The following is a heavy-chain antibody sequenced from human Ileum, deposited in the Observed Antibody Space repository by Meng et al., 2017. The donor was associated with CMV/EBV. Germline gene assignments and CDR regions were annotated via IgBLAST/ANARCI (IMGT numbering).Heavy chain of an antibody. CDR1: GFTFSNAW. J-gene: IGHJ3*02. Sequence: GGSLRLSCAASGFTFSNAWMSWVRQAPGKGLEWVGCIKSKTDGGTTDYAAPVKGRFTISRDDSKNTLYLQMNSLKTEDTAVYYCTTDIVVVPAATRYTAYDAFDIWGQGTMVTVSS. V-gene: IGHV3-15*01. CDR2: IKSKTDGGTT. CDR3: TTDIVVVPAATRYTAYDAFDI. D-gene: IGHD2-2*01.